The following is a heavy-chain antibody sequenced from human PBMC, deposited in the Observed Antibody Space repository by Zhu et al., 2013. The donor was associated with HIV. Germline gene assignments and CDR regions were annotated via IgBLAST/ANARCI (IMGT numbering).Heavy chain of an antibody. CDR3: ARDPLIKISGNALDV. CDR1: GYTFTSYY. CDR2: INPSGGST. Sequence: QVQLVQSGAEVKKPGASVKVSCKASGYTFTSYYMHWVRQAPGQGLEWMGIINPSGGSTSYAQKFQGRVTMTRDTSTSTVYMELSSLRSEDTAVYYCARDPLIKISGNALDVWGQGTSGHRLF. D-gene: IGHD3-10*01. V-gene: IGHV1-46*01. J-gene: IGHJ3*01.